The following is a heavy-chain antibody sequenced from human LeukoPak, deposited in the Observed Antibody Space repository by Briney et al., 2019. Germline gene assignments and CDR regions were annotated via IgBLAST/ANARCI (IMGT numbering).Heavy chain of an antibody. Sequence: GGSLRLSCAASGFTFSSYGLSWVRQAPGKGLEWVSAISSSGGSTYYADSVKGRFTISRDNSKNTLYLQMSSLRADDTAVYYCAKAGSYGPCRYDFDYWGQGTLVTVSS. D-gene: IGHD5-18*01. CDR1: GFTFSSYG. J-gene: IGHJ4*02. CDR3: AKAGSYGPCRYDFDY. CDR2: ISSSGGST. V-gene: IGHV3-23*01.